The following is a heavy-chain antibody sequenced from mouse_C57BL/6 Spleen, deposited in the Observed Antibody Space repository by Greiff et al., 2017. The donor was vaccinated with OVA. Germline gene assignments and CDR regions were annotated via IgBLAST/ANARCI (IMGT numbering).Heavy chain of an antibody. CDR3: ARGGGSSYVGWYFDV. D-gene: IGHD1-1*01. CDR2: IYPGDGDT. J-gene: IGHJ1*03. CDR1: GYAFSSSW. Sequence: QVQLQQSGPELVKPGASVKISCKASGYAFSSSWMNWVKQRPGKGLEWIGRIYPGDGDTNYNGKFKGKATLTADKSSSTAYMQLSSLTSEDSAVYYCARGGGSSYVGWYFDVWGTGTTVTVSS. V-gene: IGHV1-82*01.